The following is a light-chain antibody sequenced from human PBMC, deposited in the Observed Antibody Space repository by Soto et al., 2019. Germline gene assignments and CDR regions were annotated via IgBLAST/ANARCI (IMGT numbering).Light chain of an antibody. CDR1: SRDVGGYNY. V-gene: IGLV2-14*01. CDR3: SSYTSSSTLVV. CDR2: DVS. J-gene: IGLJ2*01. Sequence: QSALTQPASVSESPGQSITISCTGTSRDVGGYNYVSWYQQHPGKAPKLMIYDVSNRPSGVSNRFSGSKSRNTATLTISGLKEEDDADYYCSSYTSSSTLVVFGGRTKRTVL.